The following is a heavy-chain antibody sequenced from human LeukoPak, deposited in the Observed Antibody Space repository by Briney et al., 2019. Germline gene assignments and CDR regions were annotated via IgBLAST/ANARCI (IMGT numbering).Heavy chain of an antibody. V-gene: IGHV3-30*04. CDR1: GFTFSSYA. CDR3: AELGITMIGGV. D-gene: IGHD3-10*02. Sequence: GGSLRLSCAASGFTFSSYAMYWVRQAPGKGLQWVATILYDGSNKYCVDSVKGRFTISRDNAKNSLYLQMNSLRAEDTAVYYCAELGITMIGGVWGKGTTVTISS. J-gene: IGHJ6*04. CDR2: ILYDGSNK.